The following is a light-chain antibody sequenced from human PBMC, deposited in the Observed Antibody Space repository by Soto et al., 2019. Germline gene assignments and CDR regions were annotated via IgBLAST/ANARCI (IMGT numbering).Light chain of an antibody. CDR3: SSYAGSNNLVV. V-gene: IGLV2-8*01. CDR1: SSEVGVYNY. J-gene: IGLJ2*01. Sequence: QSALTQPPSASGSPGQSVTISCTGTSSEVGVYNYVSWYQQHPGKAPKLMIYEVSKRPSGVPDRFSGSKSGNTASLTVSGLPAEDEADYYCSSYAGSNNLVVFGGGTKVTVL. CDR2: EVS.